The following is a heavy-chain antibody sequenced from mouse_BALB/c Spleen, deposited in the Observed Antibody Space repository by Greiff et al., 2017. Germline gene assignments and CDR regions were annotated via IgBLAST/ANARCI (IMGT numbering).Heavy chain of an antibody. Sequence: GGGLVQPGGSLKLSCAASGFTFSSDGMSWVRQTPDKRLELVATINSNGGSTYYPDSVKGRFTISRDNAKNTLYLQMSSLKSEDTAMYYCASTLRHYYAMDYWGKGTSVIGTS. CDR3: ASTLRHYYAMDY. J-gene: IGHJ4*01. V-gene: IGHV5-6-3*01. CDR2: INSNGGST. CDR1: GFTFSSDG. D-gene: IGHD1-1*01.